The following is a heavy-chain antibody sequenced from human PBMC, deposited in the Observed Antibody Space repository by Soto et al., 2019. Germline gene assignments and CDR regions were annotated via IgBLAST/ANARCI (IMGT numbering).Heavy chain of an antibody. CDR2: IYYSGST. CDR3: ARDLAHCSSTSCSSMDV. CDR1: GGSISSGDYY. V-gene: IGHV4-30-4*01. D-gene: IGHD2-2*01. J-gene: IGHJ6*02. Sequence: SETLSLTCTVSGGSISSGDYYWSWIRQPPGKGLEWIGYIYYSGSTYYNPSLKSRVTISVDTSKNQFSLKLSSVTAADTAVYYCARDLAHCSSTSCSSMDVCGAGTTVTVS.